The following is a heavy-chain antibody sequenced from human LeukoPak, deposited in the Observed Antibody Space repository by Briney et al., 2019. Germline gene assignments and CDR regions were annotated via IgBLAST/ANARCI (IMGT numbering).Heavy chain of an antibody. D-gene: IGHD2-2*01. Sequence: GESVRLSCAASGFSFSSYWMHSVRHAPGKGLVWVSRINSDGSSTSHADSVKGRLSISRDNAKNTLYLQMNSLRAEDTAVYYCARGGDVVVPAAPLDYWGQGTLVTVSS. J-gene: IGHJ4*02. V-gene: IGHV3-74*01. CDR2: INSDGSST. CDR1: GFSFSSYW. CDR3: ARGGDVVVPAAPLDY.